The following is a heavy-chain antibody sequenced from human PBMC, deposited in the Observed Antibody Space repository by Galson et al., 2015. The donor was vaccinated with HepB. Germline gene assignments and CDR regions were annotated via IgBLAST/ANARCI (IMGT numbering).Heavy chain of an antibody. J-gene: IGHJ4*02. V-gene: IGHV3-21*01. Sequence: SLRLSCAASGFTFSSYSMNWVRQAPGKGLEWVSSISSSSSYIYYADSVKGRFTISRDNAKNSLYLQMNSLRAEDTAVYYCARGPNYDILTGYIDYWGQGTLVTVSS. CDR2: ISSSSSYI. CDR1: GFTFSSYS. D-gene: IGHD3-9*01. CDR3: ARGPNYDILTGYIDY.